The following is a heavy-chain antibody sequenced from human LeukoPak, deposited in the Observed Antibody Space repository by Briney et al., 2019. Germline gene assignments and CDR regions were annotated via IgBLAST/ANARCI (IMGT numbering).Heavy chain of an antibody. V-gene: IGHV3-72*01. Sequence: GGSPRLSCAASGFTFSDHFMDWVRQALGKGLEWVGRTTNKANSYTTQYAASAKGRFTISRDDSKNSLYLQMNSLKTEDTAVYYCARSYSSGWYSDFWGQGTLVTVSS. CDR1: GFTFSDHF. J-gene: IGHJ4*02. CDR2: TTNKANSYTT. CDR3: ARSYSSGWYSDF. D-gene: IGHD6-19*01.